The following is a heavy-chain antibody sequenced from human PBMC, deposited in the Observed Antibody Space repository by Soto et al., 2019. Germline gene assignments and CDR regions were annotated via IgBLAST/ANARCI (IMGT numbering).Heavy chain of an antibody. CDR2: ISGIGGST. D-gene: IGHD6-13*01. Sequence: EVQLLESGGGLVQPGGSLRLSCAASGFTFTDYALSWVRQAPGKGLEWVATISGIGGSTYLADSVKGRLSISRDNSKKTVPLQMNSLRAEDTAVYLCARGSSGYISSWYYFDYWGRGTLVTVSS. CDR1: GFTFTDYA. CDR3: ARGSSGYISSWYYFDY. V-gene: IGHV3-23*01. J-gene: IGHJ4*02.